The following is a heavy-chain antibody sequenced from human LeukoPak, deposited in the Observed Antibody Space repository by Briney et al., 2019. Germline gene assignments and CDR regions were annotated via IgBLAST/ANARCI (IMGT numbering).Heavy chain of an antibody. Sequence: PSETLSLTCAVYGGPFSGYYWSWIRQPPGKGLEWIGEINHSGSTNYNPSLKSRVTISVDTSKNQFSLKLSSVTAADTAVYYCARGTVYYDFWSGPSEVYGMDVWGQGTTVTVSS. CDR1: GGPFSGYY. CDR3: ARGTVYYDFWSGPSEVYGMDV. D-gene: IGHD3-3*01. J-gene: IGHJ6*02. CDR2: INHSGST. V-gene: IGHV4-34*01.